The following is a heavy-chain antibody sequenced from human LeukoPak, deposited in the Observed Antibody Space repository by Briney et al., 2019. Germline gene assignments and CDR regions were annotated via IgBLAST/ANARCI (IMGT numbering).Heavy chain of an antibody. Sequence: GASVKVSCKASGYTFTGYYMHWVRQAPGQGLEWMGWINPNSGGTNYAQKLQGRVTMTTDTSTSTAYMELRSLRSDDTAVYYCARDRDHTYTWPRDYFDYWGQGTLVTVSS. CDR1: GYTFTGYY. J-gene: IGHJ4*02. CDR3: ARDRDHTYTWPRDYFDY. CDR2: INPNSGGT. V-gene: IGHV1-2*02. D-gene: IGHD2-2*02.